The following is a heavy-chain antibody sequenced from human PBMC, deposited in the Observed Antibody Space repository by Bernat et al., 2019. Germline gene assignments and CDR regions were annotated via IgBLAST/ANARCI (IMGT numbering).Heavy chain of an antibody. Sequence: QVQLVQSGAEVKKPGSSVKVSCKASGGTFSSYAISWVRQAPGQGLEWMGGIIPIFGTANYAQKVQGRVTITADKSTSTAYMELSSLRSEDTAVYYCARGRHGSSSWRSYYYGMDVWGQGTTVTVSS. V-gene: IGHV1-69*06. CDR2: IIPIFGTA. J-gene: IGHJ6*02. CDR3: ARGRHGSSSWRSYYYGMDV. D-gene: IGHD6-13*01. CDR1: GGTFSSYA.